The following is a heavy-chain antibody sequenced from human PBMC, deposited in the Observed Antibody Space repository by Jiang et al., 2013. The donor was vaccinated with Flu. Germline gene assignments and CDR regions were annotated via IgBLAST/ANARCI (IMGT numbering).Heavy chain of an antibody. CDR3: ARGRRYYGSGSYLATDSLYVPFDY. J-gene: IGHJ4*02. V-gene: IGHV4-34*01. CDR2: INHSGST. Sequence: LEWIGEINHSGSTNYNPSLKSRVTISVDTSKNQFSLKLSSVTAADTAVYYCARGRRYYGSGSYLATDSLYVPFDYWGQGTLVTVSS. D-gene: IGHD3-10*01.